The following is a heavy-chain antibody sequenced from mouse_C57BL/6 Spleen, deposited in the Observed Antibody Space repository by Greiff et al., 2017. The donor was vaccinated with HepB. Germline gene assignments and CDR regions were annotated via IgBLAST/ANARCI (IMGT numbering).Heavy chain of an antibody. J-gene: IGHJ4*01. CDR1: GYTFTSYW. D-gene: IGHD1-1*01. CDR3: ARVIYYYGSSPHYAMDY. CDR2: IDPSDSYT. V-gene: IGHV1-59*01. Sequence: QVQLQQPGAELVRPGTSVKLSCKASGYTFTSYWMHWVKQRPGQGLEWIGVIDPSDSYTNYNQKFKGKATLTVDTSSSTAYMQLSSLTSEDSAVYYCARVIYYYGSSPHYAMDYWGQGTSVTVSS.